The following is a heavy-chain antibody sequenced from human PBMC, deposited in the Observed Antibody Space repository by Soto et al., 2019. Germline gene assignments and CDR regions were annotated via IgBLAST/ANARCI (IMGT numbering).Heavy chain of an antibody. CDR1: GYTFTRYD. D-gene: IGHD2-15*01. CDR3: ARTDGSLDS. Sequence: QVQLVQSGAEVKNPGASVKLSCKTSGYTFTRYDINWVRQAPGQGLEWVGWTNPKSGYTGSAQKFQGRITMTRDSSITTAYMELNSLTSDDMAVYYCARTDGSLDSWGQGTLVTVSS. J-gene: IGHJ4*02. V-gene: IGHV1-8*01. CDR2: TNPKSGYT.